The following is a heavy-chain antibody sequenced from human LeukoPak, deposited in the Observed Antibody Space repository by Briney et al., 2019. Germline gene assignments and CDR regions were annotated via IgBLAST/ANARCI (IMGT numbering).Heavy chain of an antibody. CDR2: INHSGST. D-gene: IGHD6-13*01. V-gene: IGHV4-34*01. Sequence: SETLSLTCAVYGGSFSGYYWRWIRQPLGKGLGWIGEINHSGSTNYNPPLKSRVTISLHTSKNQFSLKLSSVTAADTAVYYCARQAAAGTGDFQHWGQGTLVTVSS. CDR1: GGSFSGYY. CDR3: ARQAAAGTGDFQH. J-gene: IGHJ1*01.